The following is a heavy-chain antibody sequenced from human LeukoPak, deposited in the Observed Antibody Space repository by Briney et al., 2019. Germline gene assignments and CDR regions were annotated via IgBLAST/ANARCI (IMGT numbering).Heavy chain of an antibody. Sequence: ASVKVSCKASGYTFTSYGISWVRQAPGQGLEWMGIINPSGGSTSYAQKFQGRVTMTRDTSTSTVYMELSSLRSEDTAVYYCARDRDYYDSSGYGYFDYWGQGTLVTVSS. J-gene: IGHJ4*02. V-gene: IGHV1-46*01. CDR1: GYTFTSYG. CDR3: ARDRDYYDSSGYGYFDY. D-gene: IGHD3-22*01. CDR2: INPSGGST.